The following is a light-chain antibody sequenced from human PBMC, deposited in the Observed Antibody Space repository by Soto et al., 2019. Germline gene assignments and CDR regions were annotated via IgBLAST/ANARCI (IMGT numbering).Light chain of an antibody. CDR2: GAS. Sequence: EIVLTQSPGTLSLSPGERATLSCRASQSVRSSYLAWYQQKPGQAPRLLIYGASSRATGIADRFTGSGSGTDFPLTTSRLEPEDFAVYYCQQSDTSPFTFGPGTKVDIK. CDR1: QSVRSSY. J-gene: IGKJ3*01. V-gene: IGKV3-20*01. CDR3: QQSDTSPFT.